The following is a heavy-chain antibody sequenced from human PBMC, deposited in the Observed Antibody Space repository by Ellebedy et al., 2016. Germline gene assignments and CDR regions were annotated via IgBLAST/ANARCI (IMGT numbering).Heavy chain of an antibody. J-gene: IGHJ4*02. Sequence: GGSLRLXCAASGFTFSSYGMHWVRQAPGKGLEWVAVISYDGSNKYYADSVKGRFTISRDNSKNTLYLQMNSLRAEDTAVYYCAKVYGSPVYFDYWGQGTLVTVSS. D-gene: IGHD2-8*01. V-gene: IGHV3-30*18. CDR3: AKVYGSPVYFDY. CDR2: ISYDGSNK. CDR1: GFTFSSYG.